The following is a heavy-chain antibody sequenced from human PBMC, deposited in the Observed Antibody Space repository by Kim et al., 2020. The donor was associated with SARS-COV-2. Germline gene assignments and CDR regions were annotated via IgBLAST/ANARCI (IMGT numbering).Heavy chain of an antibody. CDR1: GGSFSGYY. CDR3: ARWPVTTYYYGSGGNGPKGGMDV. J-gene: IGHJ6*02. CDR2: INHSGST. V-gene: IGHV4-34*01. D-gene: IGHD3-10*01. Sequence: SETLSLTCAVYGGSFSGYYWSWIRQPPGKGLEWIGEINHSGSTNYNPSLKSRVTISVDTSKNQFSLKLSAVTAADTAVYYCARWPVTTYYYGSGGNGPKGGMDVWGQGTTVTVSS.